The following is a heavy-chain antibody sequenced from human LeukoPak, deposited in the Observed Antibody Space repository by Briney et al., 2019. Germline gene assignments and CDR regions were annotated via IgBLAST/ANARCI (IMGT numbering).Heavy chain of an antibody. Sequence: SSETLSLTCTVSGGSISSYYWSWIRQPAGKGLEWIGRIYTSGSTNYNPSLKSRVTISVDTSKNQFSLKLSSVTAADTAVYYCASLLNVAGYSGYDSDYWGQGTLVTVSS. D-gene: IGHD5-12*01. CDR3: ASLLNVAGYSGYDSDY. V-gene: IGHV4-4*07. CDR2: IYTSGST. J-gene: IGHJ4*02. CDR1: GGSISSYY.